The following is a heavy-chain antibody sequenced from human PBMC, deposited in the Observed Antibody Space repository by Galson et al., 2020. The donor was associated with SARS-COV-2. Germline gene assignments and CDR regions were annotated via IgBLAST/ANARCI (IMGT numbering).Heavy chain of an antibody. CDR1: GFTVSSSY. CDR2: LYTYVTT. V-gene: IGHV3-53*01. CDR3: ARKTCGGACFSGYYFDY. J-gene: IGHJ4*02. Sequence: GGSLRLSCAASGFTVSSSYMTWVRQAPGKGLEWVSVLYTYVTTYYADSVKGRFTISRDNSKNTLYLQMNSLRAEDTALYYCARKTCGGACFSGYYFDYWGQGTLVTVSP. D-gene: IGHD2-21*01.